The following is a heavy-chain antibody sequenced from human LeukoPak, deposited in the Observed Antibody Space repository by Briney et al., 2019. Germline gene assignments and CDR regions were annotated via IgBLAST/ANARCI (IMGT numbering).Heavy chain of an antibody. CDR2: IKQDGSEK. Sequence: GGTLRLSCEASGFTFSSYWMSWVRQAPGKGLEWVANIKQDGSEKYYVDSVKGRFTISRDNAKNSLYLQMNSLRAEDTAVYYCARGWGMITFGGVIVNSFDYWGQGTLVTVSS. CDR3: ARGWGMITFGGVIVNSFDY. CDR1: GFTFSSYW. J-gene: IGHJ4*02. V-gene: IGHV3-7*04. D-gene: IGHD3-16*02.